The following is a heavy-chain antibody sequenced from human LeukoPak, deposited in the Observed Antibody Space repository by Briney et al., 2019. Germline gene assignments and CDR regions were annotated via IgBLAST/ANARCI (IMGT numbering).Heavy chain of an antibody. Sequence: PSETLSLTCTVSGGSISSYYWSWIRQPPGKGLEWIGYIYYSGSTNYNPSLKSRVTISVDTSKNQFSLKLSSMTAADTAVYYCAREYSSGWHNWFDPWGQGTLVTVSS. V-gene: IGHV4-59*01. CDR2: IYYSGST. D-gene: IGHD6-19*01. CDR1: GGSISSYY. J-gene: IGHJ5*02. CDR3: AREYSSGWHNWFDP.